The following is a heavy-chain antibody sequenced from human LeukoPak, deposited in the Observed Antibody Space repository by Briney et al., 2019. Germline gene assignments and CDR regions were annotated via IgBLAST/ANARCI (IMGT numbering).Heavy chain of an antibody. CDR2: IYPGDSDP. D-gene: IGHD3-10*01. V-gene: IGHV5-51*01. J-gene: IGHJ3*02. Sequence: GESLKISCKGSGYSFTSYWIGWVRQMPGKGLEWMGMIYPGDSDPRYSPSFRGQVPFSADKSISTAHLHWSILKASDTAMYYCATRGGGQMVRGIPDAFDIWGQGTMVTVSS. CDR3: ATRGGGQMVRGIPDAFDI. CDR1: GYSFTSYW.